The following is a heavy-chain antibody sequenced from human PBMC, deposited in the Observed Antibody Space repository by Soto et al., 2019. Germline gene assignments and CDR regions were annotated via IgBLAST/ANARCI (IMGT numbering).Heavy chain of an antibody. CDR1: GFSFSDHF. V-gene: IGHV3-72*01. CDR3: ARGYCSGGRCYSLDY. CDR2: IRKRVDSYST. D-gene: IGHD2-15*01. J-gene: IGHJ4*02. Sequence: GGSLRLSCAASGFSFSDHFMDWVRQAPGKGLEWVGRIRKRVDSYSTEHAASVKGRFTVSRDDSKNSLYLQMDGLKTEDTAVYYCARGYCSGGRCYSLDYWGQGTLVTVSS.